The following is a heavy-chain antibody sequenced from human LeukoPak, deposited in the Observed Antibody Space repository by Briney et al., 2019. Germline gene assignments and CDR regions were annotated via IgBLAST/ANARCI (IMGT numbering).Heavy chain of an antibody. CDR1: GFTFSGYA. CDR2: ISTTGDNT. CDR3: AKDHYGGNHYYFGMDV. V-gene: IGHV3-23*01. J-gene: IGHJ6*02. D-gene: IGHD4-23*01. Sequence: GGSLRLSCAASGFTFSGYAMNWVHQAPGKGLEWVSAISTTGDNTDYADSVKGRFTISRDNSKNTLYLQMDSLSAEDTAVYYCAKDHYGGNHYYFGMDVWGQGTTVTVSS.